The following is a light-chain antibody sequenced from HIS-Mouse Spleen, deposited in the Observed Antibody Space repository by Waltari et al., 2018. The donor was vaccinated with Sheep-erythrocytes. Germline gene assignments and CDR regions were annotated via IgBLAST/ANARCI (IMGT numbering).Light chain of an antibody. CDR3: QQFNNYPRT. Sequence: AIQFTQSPSYLSASVRAWVTIPCRASQCISTALACYQQKPGKAPKLLIYDASSLESGVPSRFSGSGSGTDFTLTISSLQPEDFATYYCQQFNNYPRTFGQGTKVEIK. CDR1: QCISTA. J-gene: IGKJ1*01. V-gene: IGKV1-13*01. CDR2: DAS.